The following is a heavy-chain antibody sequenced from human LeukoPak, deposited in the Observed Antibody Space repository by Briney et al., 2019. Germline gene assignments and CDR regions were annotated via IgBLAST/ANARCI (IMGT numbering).Heavy chain of an antibody. J-gene: IGHJ4*02. Sequence: QPGGSLRLSCAASGFTFTNYAIHWVRQTPGKGLEWGALISSDGSKNIYADSVKGRFTISRDNSKNTVYLQMNSLRAEDTAVYYCVKGLVQTTMSYSVDYWGQGALVTVSS. CDR3: VKGLVQTTMSYSVDY. CDR2: ISSDGSKN. V-gene: IGHV3-30*18. CDR1: GFTFTNYA. D-gene: IGHD1-1*01.